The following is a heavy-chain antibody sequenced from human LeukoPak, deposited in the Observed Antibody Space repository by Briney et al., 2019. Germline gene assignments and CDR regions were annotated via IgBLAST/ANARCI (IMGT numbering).Heavy chain of an antibody. Sequence: APVKVSCKESGYTFTSYYMHWVRQAPGQGLEWMGIINPSGGSTSYAQKFQGRVTMTRDTSTSTVYMELSSLRSEDTAVYYCAREVAVAGSAIEEIDYWGQGTLVTVSS. J-gene: IGHJ4*02. CDR2: INPSGGST. CDR1: GYTFTSYY. CDR3: AREVAVAGSAIEEIDY. D-gene: IGHD6-19*01. V-gene: IGHV1-46*01.